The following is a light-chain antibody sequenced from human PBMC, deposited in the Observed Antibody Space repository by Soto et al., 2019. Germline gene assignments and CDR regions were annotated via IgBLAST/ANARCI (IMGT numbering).Light chain of an antibody. J-gene: IGKJ2*01. Sequence: EIVMTQSPATLSVSTGESATLSCRASQSIGINVAWYQQRPGQAPRLLISGASTRASGIPARFSGSGSGIEFTLTISSLQSEDFAIYYCQQYNNWPPYIFGQGTKVDIK. CDR3: QQYNNWPPYI. V-gene: IGKV3-15*01. CDR2: GAS. CDR1: QSIGIN.